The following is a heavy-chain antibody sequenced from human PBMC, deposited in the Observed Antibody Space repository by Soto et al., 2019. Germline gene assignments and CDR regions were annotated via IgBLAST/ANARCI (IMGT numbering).Heavy chain of an antibody. Sequence: GASVKVSCKASGYTFTSYDINWVRQATGQGLEWMGWMNPNSGNTGYAQKFQGRVTMTRNTSISTAYMELSSLRSEDTAVYYCARRGYSYGYDYYYYYGMDVWGQGTTVTVSS. CDR1: GYTFTSYD. J-gene: IGHJ6*02. V-gene: IGHV1-8*01. CDR2: MNPNSGNT. CDR3: ARRGYSYGYDYYYYYGMDV. D-gene: IGHD5-18*01.